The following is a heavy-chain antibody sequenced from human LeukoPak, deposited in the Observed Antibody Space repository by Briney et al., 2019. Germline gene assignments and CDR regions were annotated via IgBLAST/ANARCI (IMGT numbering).Heavy chain of an antibody. CDR3: ARASSGWYLFDY. J-gene: IGHJ4*02. Sequence: VASVKVSCKASGGTFSSYAIGWVRQAPGQGLEWMGGIIPIFGTANYAQKFQGRVTITADESTSTAYMELSSLRSEDTAVYYCARASSGWYLFDYWGQGTLVTVSS. V-gene: IGHV1-69*13. CDR1: GGTFSSYA. CDR2: IIPIFGTA. D-gene: IGHD6-19*01.